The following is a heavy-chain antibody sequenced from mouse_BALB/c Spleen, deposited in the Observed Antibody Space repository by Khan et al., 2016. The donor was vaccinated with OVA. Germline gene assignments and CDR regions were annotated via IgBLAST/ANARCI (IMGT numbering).Heavy chain of an antibody. Sequence: VQLQESGAELMKPGASVKISCKATGYTFSSYWIEWVKQRPGHGLEWIGEILPGSGSTRYNETLRGKATFTADTSSNTAYMQLSSLTSEDSAVYYCARGIRPDWYFDVWGAGTPVTVSS. CDR3: ARGIRPDWYFDV. CDR1: GYTFSSYW. J-gene: IGHJ1*01. CDR2: ILPGSGST. V-gene: IGHV1-9*01. D-gene: IGHD2-12*01.